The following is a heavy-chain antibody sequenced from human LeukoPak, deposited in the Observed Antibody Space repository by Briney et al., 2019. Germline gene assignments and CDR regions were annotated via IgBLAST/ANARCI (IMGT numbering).Heavy chain of an antibody. CDR1: GFTFGSYA. CDR2: ISYDGSNK. D-gene: IGHD3-10*01. J-gene: IGHJ4*02. V-gene: IGHV3-30-3*01. CDR3: AREYTYYYGSGSYSNRKYFDY. Sequence: GGSLRLSCVASGFTFGSYAMHWVRQAPGKGLEWVAVISYDGSNKYYADSVKGRFTISRDNAKNSLYLQMNSLRAEDTAVYYCAREYTYYYGSGSYSNRKYFDYWGQGTLVTVSS.